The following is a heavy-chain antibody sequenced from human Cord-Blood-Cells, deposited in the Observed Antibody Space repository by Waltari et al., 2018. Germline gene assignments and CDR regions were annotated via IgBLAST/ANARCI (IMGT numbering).Heavy chain of an antibody. CDR3: AKYSSGWYWYFDL. CDR1: GGSISSSSYY. CDR2: IYYSGST. V-gene: IGHV4-39*01. Sequence: SETLSLTCTVSGGSISSSSYYWGWIRQPPGKGLEWIGSIYYSGSTYYNPSLKSRVTISVDTSKNQFSLKLSSVTAADTAVYYCAKYSSGWYWYFDLWGRGTLVTVSS. D-gene: IGHD6-19*01. J-gene: IGHJ2*01.